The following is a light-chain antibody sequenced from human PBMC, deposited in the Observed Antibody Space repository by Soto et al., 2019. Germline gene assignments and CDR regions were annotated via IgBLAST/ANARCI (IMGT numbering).Light chain of an antibody. Sequence: AIRMTQSPSSFSASTGDRVTITCRASQGISSYLAWYQQKPGKAPKLLIYAASTLQSAVPSRFRGSGSGTDFTLAISWLQSEDFATYYCQQYYSYPPLTVGGETEVEIK. CDR1: QGISSY. J-gene: IGKJ4*01. CDR2: AAS. CDR3: QQYYSYPPLT. V-gene: IGKV1-8*01.